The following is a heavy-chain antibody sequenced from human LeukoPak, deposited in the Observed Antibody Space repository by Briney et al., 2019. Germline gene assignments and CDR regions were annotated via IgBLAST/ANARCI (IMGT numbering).Heavy chain of an antibody. Sequence: ASVKVSCKASGYTFTGYYMHWVRQAPGQGLEWMGRINPNSGGTNYAQNLQGRVTMTTDTSTSTAYMELRSLRSDDTAVYYCARDEDTDILTGNERFDYWGQGTLVTVSS. V-gene: IGHV1-2*06. D-gene: IGHD3-9*01. CDR3: ARDEDTDILTGNERFDY. CDR2: INPNSGGT. CDR1: GYTFTGYY. J-gene: IGHJ4*02.